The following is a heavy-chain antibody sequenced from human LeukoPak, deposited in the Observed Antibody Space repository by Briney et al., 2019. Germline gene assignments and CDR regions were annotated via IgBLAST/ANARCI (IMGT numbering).Heavy chain of an antibody. CDR1: GGTFSSYA. V-gene: IGHV1-69*13. CDR3: ARATTVTTAKPYYYYYSYMDV. Sequence: SVKVSCKASGGTFSSYAISWVRQAPGQGLEWMGGIIPIFGTANYAQKFQGRVTITADESTSTAYMELSSLRSEDTAVYYCARATTVTTAKPYYYYYSYMDVWGKGTTVNVSS. D-gene: IGHD4-11*01. J-gene: IGHJ6*03. CDR2: IIPIFGTA.